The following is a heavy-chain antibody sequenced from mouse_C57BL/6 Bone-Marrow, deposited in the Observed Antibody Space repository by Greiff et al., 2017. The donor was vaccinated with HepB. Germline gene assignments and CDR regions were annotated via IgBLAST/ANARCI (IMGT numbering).Heavy chain of an antibody. J-gene: IGHJ1*03. D-gene: IGHD1-3*01. CDR1: GYSITSGYD. CDR2: ISYSGST. V-gene: IGHV3-1*01. CDR3: ARRDNCYWYFDV. Sequence: EVQLQQSGPGMVKPSQSLSLTCTVTGYSITSGYDWHWIRHFPGNKLEWMGYISYSGSTNYNPSLKSRISITHDTSKNHFFLKLNSVTTEDTATYYGARRDNCYWYFDVWGTGTTVTVSS.